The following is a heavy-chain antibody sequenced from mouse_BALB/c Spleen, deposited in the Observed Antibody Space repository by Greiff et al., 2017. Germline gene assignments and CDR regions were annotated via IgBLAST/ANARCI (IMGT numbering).Heavy chain of an antibody. CDR1: GYTFTSYY. V-gene: IGHV1S56*01. J-gene: IGHJ4*01. CDR2: IYPGNVNT. Sequence: VQLQQSGPELVKPGASVRISCKASGYTFTSYYIHWVKQRPGQGLEWIGWIYPGNVNTKYNEKFKGKATLTADKSSSTAYMQLSSLTSEDSAVYFCARVRVYYGSSYAMDYWGQGTSVTVSS. D-gene: IGHD1-1*01. CDR3: ARVRVYYGSSYAMDY.